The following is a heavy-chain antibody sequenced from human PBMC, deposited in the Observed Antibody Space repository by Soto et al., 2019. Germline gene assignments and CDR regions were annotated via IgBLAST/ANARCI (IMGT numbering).Heavy chain of an antibody. CDR3: ARQNLDPAMLTGWFEP. Sequence: QLQLQESGSGLVKPSQTLSLTCAVSGGSISSGGYSWSWIRQPPGKGLEWIGYIYQSGSTHYNPSLRSRVTMSVDRSKNQFSLKLSSVTAADTAVYYCARQNLDPAMLTGWFEPWGQGTLVTVSS. J-gene: IGHJ5*02. D-gene: IGHD5-18*01. CDR2: IYQSGST. V-gene: IGHV4-30-2*01. CDR1: GGSISSGGYS.